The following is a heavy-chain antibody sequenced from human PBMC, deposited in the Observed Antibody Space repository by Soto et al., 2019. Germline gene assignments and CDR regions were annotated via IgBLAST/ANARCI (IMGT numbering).Heavy chain of an antibody. CDR2: ISSSSSMI. CDR1: GFTFNSYS. D-gene: IGHD2-21*02. Sequence: GGSLRLSCAASGFTFNSYSMNWVRQAPGKGLEWVSYISSSSSMIYYADSVKGRFTISRDNAKNSLYLQMNSLRDEDTAVYYCATLSVVTALNWFDPWGQGTLVTVSS. J-gene: IGHJ5*02. V-gene: IGHV3-48*02. CDR3: ATLSVVTALNWFDP.